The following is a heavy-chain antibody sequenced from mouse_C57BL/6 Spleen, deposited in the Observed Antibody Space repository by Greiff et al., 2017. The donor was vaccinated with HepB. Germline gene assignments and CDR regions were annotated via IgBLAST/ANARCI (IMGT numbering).Heavy chain of an antibody. D-gene: IGHD2-5*01. V-gene: IGHV5-2*01. CDR1: EYEFPSHD. CDR3: ARHNSNYDGAMDY. CDR2: INSDVGST. Sequence: DVKLVESGGGLVQPGESLKLSCESNEYEFPSHDMSWVRKTPEKRLELVAAINSDVGSTYYPDTMERRFIISRDNTKKTLYLQMSSLRSEDTALYYCARHNSNYDGAMDYWGQGTSVTVSS. J-gene: IGHJ4*01.